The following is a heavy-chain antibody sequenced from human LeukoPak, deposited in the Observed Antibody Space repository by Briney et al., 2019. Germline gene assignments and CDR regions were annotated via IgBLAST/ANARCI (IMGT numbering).Heavy chain of an antibody. V-gene: IGHV4-4*07. D-gene: IGHD3-10*01. CDR2: IYTSGST. CDR3: ARDKYYGSGSYYDY. Sequence: SETLSLTCTVSGGSISSYYWSWIRQPAGKGLEWIGRIYTSGSTNYNPSLKSRVTISVDTSKNQFSLKLSSVTAADTAVYYCARDKYYGSGSYYDYWGQGTLVTVSS. J-gene: IGHJ4*02. CDR1: GGSISSYY.